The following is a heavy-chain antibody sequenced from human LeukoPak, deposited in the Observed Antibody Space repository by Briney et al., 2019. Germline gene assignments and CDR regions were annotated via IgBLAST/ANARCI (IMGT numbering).Heavy chain of an antibody. V-gene: IGHV3-23*01. CDR2: INVRYRPGNT. D-gene: IGHD3-10*01. J-gene: IGHJ4*02. CDR3: ARGGFGELARYYFDS. CDR1: RFTPKSYA. Sequence: RGCLRHSCVDSRFTPKSYAMNSVRPPLERGGEWVSTINVRYRPGNTYYAHSVKGRFTVTRDNSHNTLYLQMNSLRADDTAVYYCARGGFGELARYYFDSWGQGTLVSVYS.